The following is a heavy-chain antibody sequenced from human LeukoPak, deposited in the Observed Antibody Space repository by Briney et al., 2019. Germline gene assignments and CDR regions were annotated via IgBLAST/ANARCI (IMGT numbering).Heavy chain of an antibody. CDR1: GDSISSYY. CDR3: ARLRPDYYYYMDV. J-gene: IGHJ6*03. CDR2: IYTSGST. V-gene: IGHV4-4*09. Sequence: SETLSLTCTVSGDSISSYYWSWIRQPPGKGLEWIGYIYTSGSTNYNPSLKSRVTISVDTSKNQFSLKLSSVTAADTAVYYCARLRPDYYYYMDVWGKGTTVTVSS.